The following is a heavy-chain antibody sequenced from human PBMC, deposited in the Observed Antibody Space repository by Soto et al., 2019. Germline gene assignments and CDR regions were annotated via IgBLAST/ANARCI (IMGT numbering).Heavy chain of an antibody. CDR2: IIPIFGTA. V-gene: IGHV1-69*13. CDR1: GGTFSSYA. Sequence: SVKVSCKASGGTFSSYAISWVRQAPGQGLEWMGGIIPIFGTAHYAQKFQGRVTITADELTSTAYMELTRLSSDDTAVYFCAREGRHFDYWGQGTLVTVSS. J-gene: IGHJ4*02. CDR3: AREGRHFDY.